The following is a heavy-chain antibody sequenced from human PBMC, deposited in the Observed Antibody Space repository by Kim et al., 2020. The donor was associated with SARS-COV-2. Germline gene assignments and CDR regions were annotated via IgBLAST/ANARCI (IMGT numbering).Heavy chain of an antibody. CDR2: IYPGDSDI. CDR1: GYSFTNHW. V-gene: IGHV5-51*01. D-gene: IGHD6-13*01. J-gene: IGHJ4*02. Sequence: GESLKISCKGSGYSFTNHWIGWVRQMPGKGLEWMGIIYPGDSDIRYSPSLQGQVTVSADKSINTAYLQWSSLKASDTAMYYCARLTGTGSSPDYWGQGTLVTVSS. CDR3: ARLTGTGSSPDY.